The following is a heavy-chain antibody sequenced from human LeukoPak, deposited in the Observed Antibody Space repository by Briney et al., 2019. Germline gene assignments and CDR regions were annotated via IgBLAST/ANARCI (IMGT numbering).Heavy chain of an antibody. D-gene: IGHD5-12*01. J-gene: IGHJ3*02. CDR2: IRHSDGNT. CDR1: GFTFNIYT. V-gene: IGHV3-23*01. Sequence: GGSLRLSCAASGFTFNIYTMYWVRQAPGKGLEWVSGIRHSDGNTYYADSVKGRFTISRDNSKNTLYLQMNSLRAEDTAVYYCAKLSGATASTLDAFDIWGQGTMVTVSS. CDR3: AKLSGATASTLDAFDI.